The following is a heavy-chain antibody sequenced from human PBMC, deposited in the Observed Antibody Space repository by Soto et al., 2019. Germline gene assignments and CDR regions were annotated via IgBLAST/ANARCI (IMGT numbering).Heavy chain of an antibody. CDR1: GGGKLRDYR. V-gene: IGHV1-69*01. CDR2: IIPKLGST. Sequence: QVQLVQSGAEVKEPGSSVKVSCKASGGGKLRDYRTTWVRRAPGQGLEWMGGIIPKLGSTNYAQNFQGRVTVTADESTNTVYMELRSLRSDDTAVYYCARGGDSYNFGAVYWGQGTPVTVSS. D-gene: IGHD2-21*01. J-gene: IGHJ4*02. CDR3: ARGGDSYNFGAVY.